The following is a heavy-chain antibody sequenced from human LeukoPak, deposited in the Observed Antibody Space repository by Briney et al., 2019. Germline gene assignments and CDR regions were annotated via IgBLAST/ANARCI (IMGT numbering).Heavy chain of an antibody. CDR1: GFTFSDYG. CDR2: IWYDGSNK. Sequence: PGGSLRLSCVASGFTFSDYGMHWVRQAPGKGLEWVAGIWYDGSNKYYPDPTKGRFTISRDNSKNTLYLQVNSLTAEDTAVYYCARARGYFDYWGQGTLVTVSS. J-gene: IGHJ4*02. V-gene: IGHV3-33*01. D-gene: IGHD2-15*01. CDR3: ARARGYFDY.